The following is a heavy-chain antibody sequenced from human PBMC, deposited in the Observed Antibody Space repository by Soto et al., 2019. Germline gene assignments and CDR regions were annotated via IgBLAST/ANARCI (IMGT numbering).Heavy chain of an antibody. Sequence: QVQLQESGPGLVKPSQTLSLTCTVSGGSISSGGYYWSWIRQHPGKGLEWIGYIYYSGSTYYNPSLKSRVTISVDTSKNQFSLKLSSVTAADTAVYYCAREGRNFDWLSIERYYYYGMDVWGQGTTVTVSS. J-gene: IGHJ6*02. CDR3: AREGRNFDWLSIERYYYYGMDV. D-gene: IGHD3-9*01. CDR2: IYYSGST. CDR1: GGSISSGGYY. V-gene: IGHV4-31*03.